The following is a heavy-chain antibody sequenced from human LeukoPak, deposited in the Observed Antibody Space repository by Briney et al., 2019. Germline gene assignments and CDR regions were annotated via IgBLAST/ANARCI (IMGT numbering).Heavy chain of an antibody. V-gene: IGHV4-59*01. Sequence: KPSETLSLTCTVSGGSISGYFWSWIRQPPGKGLEWIGYIYYSGSTNYNPSLKSRVTISVDTSKSQFSLKLSSVTAADTAVYYCARVDPDSSSTLEVFDYWGQGTLVTVSS. CDR2: IYYSGST. J-gene: IGHJ4*02. CDR1: GGSISGYF. D-gene: IGHD6-6*01. CDR3: ARVDPDSSSTLEVFDY.